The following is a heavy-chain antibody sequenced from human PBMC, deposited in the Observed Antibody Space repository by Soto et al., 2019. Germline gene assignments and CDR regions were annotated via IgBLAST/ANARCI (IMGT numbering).Heavy chain of an antibody. V-gene: IGHV5-51*01. J-gene: IGHJ6*02. CDR1: GYSFTSYW. D-gene: IGHD3-16*01. CDR2: IYPGDSDT. Sequence: PGESLKISCKGSGYSFTSYWIGWVRQMPGKGLEWMGIIYPGDSDTRYSPSFQGQVTIPADKSISTAYLQWSSLKASDTAMYYCASYVWWSDYYDYGMDVWGQGTTVTVSS. CDR3: ASYVWWSDYYDYGMDV.